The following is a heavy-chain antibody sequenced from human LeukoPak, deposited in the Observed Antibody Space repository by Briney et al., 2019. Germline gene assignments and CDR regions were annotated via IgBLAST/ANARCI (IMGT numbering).Heavy chain of an antibody. CDR2: IIPILGIA. CDR3: ARVDYGDYPHQH. CDR1: GDTFSSYA. D-gene: IGHD4-17*01. V-gene: IGHV1-69*04. Sequence: AASVKVSCKASGDTFSSYAISWVRQAPGQGLEWMGRIIPILGIANYAQKFQGRVTITADKSTSTAYMELSSLRSEDTAVYYCARVDYGDYPHQHWGQGTLVTVSS. J-gene: IGHJ1*01.